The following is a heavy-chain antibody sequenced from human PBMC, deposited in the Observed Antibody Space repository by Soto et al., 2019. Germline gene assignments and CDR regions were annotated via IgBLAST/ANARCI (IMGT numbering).Heavy chain of an antibody. V-gene: IGHV4-4*07. CDR1: GGSLNNFY. Sequence: SSETLSLTCSVSGGSLNNFYWNWIRQTAGKGLEWIGRIHASGNTNYNPSLKSRATLSVDTSKNQFSLKVRSVTAADTAVYYCARSSHKESWFDHWGQGTLVTVS. CDR3: ARSSHKESWFDH. J-gene: IGHJ5*02. CDR2: IHASGNT. D-gene: IGHD6-19*01.